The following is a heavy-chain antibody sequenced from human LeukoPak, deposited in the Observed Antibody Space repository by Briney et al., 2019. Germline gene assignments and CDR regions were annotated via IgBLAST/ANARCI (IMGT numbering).Heavy chain of an antibody. J-gene: IGHJ4*02. D-gene: IGHD6-6*01. Sequence: SETLSLTCTVSGGSISSHYWSWIRQPPGKGLEWIGYIYYSGSTNYNPSLKSRVTISVDTSKNQFSLKLSSVTSADTAVYYCARASLFGQLAYWGQRALVSVSS. V-gene: IGHV4-59*11. CDR1: GGSISSHY. CDR3: ARASLFGQLAY. CDR2: IYYSGST.